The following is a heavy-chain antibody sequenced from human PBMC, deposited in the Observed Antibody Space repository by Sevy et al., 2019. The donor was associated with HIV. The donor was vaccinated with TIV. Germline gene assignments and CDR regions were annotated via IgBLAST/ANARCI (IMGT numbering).Heavy chain of an antibody. J-gene: IGHJ6*02. CDR3: ARGGVGIVVVPAAIESYYYYYGMDV. CDR1: GSTFSSYA. V-gene: IGHV3-30-3*01. Sequence: GGSLRLSCAASGSTFSSYAMHWVRQAPGKGLEWVAVISYDGSNKYYADSVKGRFTISRENSKNTLYLQMNSLRAEDTAVYYCARGGVGIVVVPAAIESYYYYYGMDVWGQGTTVTVS. CDR2: ISYDGSNK. D-gene: IGHD2-2*03.